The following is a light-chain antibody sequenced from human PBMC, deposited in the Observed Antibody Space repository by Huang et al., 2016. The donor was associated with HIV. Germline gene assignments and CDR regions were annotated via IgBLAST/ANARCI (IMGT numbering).Light chain of an antibody. J-gene: IGKJ5*01. CDR3: QQRSNWPAT. Sequence: EIVLTQSPATLSLSPGERATLSCRASQSVSSYLAWYQQKPGQAPRLLIYDASNRATGIPARFNGSGSGTDFALTINSLEPEDFAVYYCQQRSNWPATFGQGTRLE. V-gene: IGKV3-11*01. CDR1: QSVSSY. CDR2: DAS.